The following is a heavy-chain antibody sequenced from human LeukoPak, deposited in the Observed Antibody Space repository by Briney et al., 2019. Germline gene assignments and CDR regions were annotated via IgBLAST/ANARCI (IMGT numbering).Heavy chain of an antibody. CDR2: IIPILGIA. V-gene: IGHV1-69*04. CDR3: ASGGHYGSGSYYNPSWFDP. D-gene: IGHD3-10*01. Sequence: SVKVSCKASGGTLSSYAISWVRQAPGQGLEWMGRIIPILGIANYAQKFQGRVTITADKSTSTAYMELSSLRSEDTAVYYCASGGHYGSGSYYNPSWFDPWGQGTLVTVSS. J-gene: IGHJ5*02. CDR1: GGTLSSYA.